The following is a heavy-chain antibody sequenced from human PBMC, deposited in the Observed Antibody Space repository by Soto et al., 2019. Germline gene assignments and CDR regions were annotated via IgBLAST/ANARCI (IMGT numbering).Heavy chain of an antibody. CDR2: VIPILGQA. V-gene: IGHV1-69*01. J-gene: IGHJ4*02. D-gene: IGHD1-26*01. CDR1: GGIFSSYA. CDR3: ARVGGVGAPPGADF. Sequence: QVQLVHSGAEVKKPGSSVKVSCKASGGIFSSYAISWLRQAPGQGLEWMGAVIPILGQAYYAQNFQDRVTITADESTRTAYMDLISLRSDDTAVYFCARVGGVGAPPGADFWGQGTLVTVSS.